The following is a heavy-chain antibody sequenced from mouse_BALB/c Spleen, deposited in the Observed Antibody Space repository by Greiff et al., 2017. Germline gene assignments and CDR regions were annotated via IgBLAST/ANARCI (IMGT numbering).Heavy chain of an antibody. J-gene: IGHJ4*01. Sequence: EVMLVESGGGLVQPGGSRKLSCAASGFTFSSFGMHWVRQAPEKGLEWVAYISSGSSTIYYADTVKGRFTISRDNPKNTLFLQMTSLRSEDTAMYYCARGGVGTTPMDYWGQGTSVTVSS. CDR3: ARGGVGTTPMDY. V-gene: IGHV5-17*02. D-gene: IGHD2-14*01. CDR1: GFTFSSFG. CDR2: ISSGSSTI.